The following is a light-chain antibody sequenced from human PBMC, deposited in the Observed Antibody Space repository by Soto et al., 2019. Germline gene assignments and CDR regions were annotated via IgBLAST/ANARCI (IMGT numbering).Light chain of an antibody. J-gene: IGKJ1*01. Sequence: DIVLTQSPATLSSSPGERATLSCRASQSVSNFLAWYQQKPGQAPRLLIYDASNRATGIPARFSGSGFGTDFTLTISSLEPEDFAVYYCHQRNKWRTFGQGTKVDIK. CDR3: HQRNKWRT. CDR1: QSVSNF. CDR2: DAS. V-gene: IGKV3-11*01.